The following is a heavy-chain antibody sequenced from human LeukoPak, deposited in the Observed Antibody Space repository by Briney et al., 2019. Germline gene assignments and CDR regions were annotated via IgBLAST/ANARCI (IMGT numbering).Heavy chain of an antibody. J-gene: IGHJ6*03. Sequence: SETLSLTCTVSGGSISSYYWGWIRQPPGKGLEWIGSIYYSGSTYYNPSLKSRVTISVDTSKNQFSLKLSSVTAADTAVYYCAIAKGSGSYYYYYYMDVWGKGTTVTVSS. CDR1: GGSISSYY. V-gene: IGHV4-39*07. CDR2: IYYSGST. D-gene: IGHD3-10*01. CDR3: AIAKGSGSYYYYYYMDV.